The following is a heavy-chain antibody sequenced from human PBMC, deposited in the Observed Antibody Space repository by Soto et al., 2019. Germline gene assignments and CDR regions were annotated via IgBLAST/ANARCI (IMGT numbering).Heavy chain of an antibody. CDR2: ISYDGSNK. CDR3: ARAQPRIHDDLTENYYYYVMDV. D-gene: IGHD5-18*01. J-gene: IGHJ6*02. Sequence: PGGSLRLSCAASGFTFSSYAMHWVRQAPGKGLEWVAVISYDGSNKYYADSVKGRFTISRDNSKNTLYLQMNSLRAEDTAVYYCARAQPRIHDDLTENYYYYVMDVWGQGTTVTVSS. V-gene: IGHV3-30-3*01. CDR1: GFTFSSYA.